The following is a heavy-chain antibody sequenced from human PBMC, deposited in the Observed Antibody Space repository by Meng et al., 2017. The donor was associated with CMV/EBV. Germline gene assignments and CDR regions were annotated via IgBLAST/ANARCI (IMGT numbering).Heavy chain of an antibody. D-gene: IGHD6-13*01. V-gene: IGHV3-30-3*01. Sequence: GGSLRLSCAASGFSFRTYAMHWVRQAPGEGLEWVAVISYDGSNIYHADPVKGRFTISRDNSKNTLYPQMNGLRPEDTAIYYCAREQQQVVDYWGQGTLVTVSS. CDR2: ISYDGSNI. J-gene: IGHJ4*02. CDR3: AREQQQVVDY. CDR1: GFSFRTYA.